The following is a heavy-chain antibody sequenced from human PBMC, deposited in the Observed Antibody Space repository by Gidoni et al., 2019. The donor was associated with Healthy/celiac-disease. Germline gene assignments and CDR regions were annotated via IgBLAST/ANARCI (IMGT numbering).Heavy chain of an antibody. Sequence: EVQLVESGGGLVKPGGSLRLSCAASGFTFSSYSMTWGRQAPGKGLEWGSSISSSSSYIYYADSVKGRFTISRDKAKNSLYLKMNSLRAEDTAVYYCARAAGSYPGGDYWGQGTLVTVSS. CDR2: ISSSSSYI. V-gene: IGHV3-21*01. CDR1: GFTFSSYS. CDR3: ARAAGSYPGGDY. D-gene: IGHD1-26*01. J-gene: IGHJ4*02.